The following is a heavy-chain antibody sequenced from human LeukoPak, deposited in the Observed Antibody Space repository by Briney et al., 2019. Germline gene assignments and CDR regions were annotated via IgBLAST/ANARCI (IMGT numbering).Heavy chain of an antibody. CDR3: AREPTYSSSWYTSCDY. V-gene: IGHV3-48*01. CDR2: ITLSSSSI. Sequence: GGSLRLSCAASGFNFNNYNMNWVRQAPGKGLEWVSYITLSSSSIYYAESVKGRFTISRDNAKNSLYLQMNSLRAEDTAVYYCAREPTYSSSWYTSCDYWGQGTLVTVSS. J-gene: IGHJ4*02. D-gene: IGHD6-13*01. CDR1: GFNFNNYN.